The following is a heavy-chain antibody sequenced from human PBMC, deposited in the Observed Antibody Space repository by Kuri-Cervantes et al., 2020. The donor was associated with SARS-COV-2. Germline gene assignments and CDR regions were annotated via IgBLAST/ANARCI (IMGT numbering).Heavy chain of an antibody. CDR2: ISSNGGST. CDR1: GFTFSSYA. V-gene: IGHV3-64*01. J-gene: IGHJ4*02. D-gene: IGHD2-15*01. Sequence: LSLTCAASGFTFSSYAMHWVRQAPGKGLEYVSAISSNGGSTYYANSVKGRFTISRDNAKNSLYLQMSSLRVEDTAVYYCTRMSSGGSPDYWGQGTLVTVSS. CDR3: TRMSSGGSPDY.